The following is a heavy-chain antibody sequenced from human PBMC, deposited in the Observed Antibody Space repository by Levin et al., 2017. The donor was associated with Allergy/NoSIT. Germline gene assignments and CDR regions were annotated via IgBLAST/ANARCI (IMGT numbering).Heavy chain of an antibody. V-gene: IGHV4-59*01. Sequence: SQTLSLTCTVSGGSISSYYWSWIRQPPGKGLEWIGYIYYSGSTNYNPSLKSRVTISVDTSKNQFSLKLSSVTAADTAVYYCARVYGDSSSSHYYYYYYCGMDVWGQGTTVTVSS. CDR2: IYYSGST. CDR3: ARVYGDSSSSHYYYYYYCGMDV. CDR1: GGSISSYY. J-gene: IGHJ6*02. D-gene: IGHD6-13*01.